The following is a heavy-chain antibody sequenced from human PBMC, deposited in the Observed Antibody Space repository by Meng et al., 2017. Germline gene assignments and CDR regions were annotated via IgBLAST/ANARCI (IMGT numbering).Heavy chain of an antibody. CDR1: GFTFSSYA. J-gene: IGHJ6*02. D-gene: IGHD5-18*01. CDR2: ISYDGSNK. Sequence: GGSLRLSCAASGFTFSSYAMHWVRQAPGKGLEWVAVISYDGSNKYYADSVKGRFTSSRDNSKNTLYLQMNSLRAEDTAVYYCARDNRIQLWLNYYYYGMDVWGQGTTVTVSS. V-gene: IGHV3-30*04. CDR3: ARDNRIQLWLNYYYYGMDV.